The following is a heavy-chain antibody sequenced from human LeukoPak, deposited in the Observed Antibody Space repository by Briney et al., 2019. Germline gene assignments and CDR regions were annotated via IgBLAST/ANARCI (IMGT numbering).Heavy chain of an antibody. D-gene: IGHD3-10*01. Sequence: GASVKVSCKVSGYTLTELSMHWVRQAPGQGLEWMGIINPSGGSTSYAQKFQGRVTMTRDTSTSTVYMELSSLRSEDTAVYYCARGSFEGYWYFDLWGRGTLVTVSS. CDR2: INPSGGST. CDR3: ARGSFEGYWYFDL. CDR1: GYTLTELS. V-gene: IGHV1-46*01. J-gene: IGHJ2*01.